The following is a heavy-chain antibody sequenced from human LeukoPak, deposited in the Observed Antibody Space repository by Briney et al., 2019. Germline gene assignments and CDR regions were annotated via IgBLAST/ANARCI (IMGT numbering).Heavy chain of an antibody. CDR1: GFTLSIYW. CDR2: ISYDGSNK. CDR3: ARLVGYYFDY. V-gene: IGHV3-30-3*01. D-gene: IGHD6-6*01. Sequence: GGSLRLSCAASGFTLSIYWMSWVRQAPGKGLEWVAVISYDGSNKYYADSVKGRFTISRDNSKNTLYLQMNSLRAEDTAVYYCARLVGYYFDYWGQGTLVTVSS. J-gene: IGHJ4*02.